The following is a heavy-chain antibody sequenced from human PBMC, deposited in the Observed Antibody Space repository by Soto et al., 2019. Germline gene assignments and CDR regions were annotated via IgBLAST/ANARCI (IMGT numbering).Heavy chain of an antibody. CDR1: GFTFSNAW. Sequence: EVPLVESGGGLVKPGGSLRLSCAASGFTFSNAWMSWVRQAPGKGLEWVGRIKSKTDGGTTDYAAPVKGRFTISRDDSKNTLYLQMNSLKTEDTAVYYCTTDDYYDSSGYPYYYYYGMDVWGQGTTVTVSS. J-gene: IGHJ6*02. CDR2: IKSKTDGGTT. D-gene: IGHD3-22*01. CDR3: TTDDYYDSSGYPYYYYYGMDV. V-gene: IGHV3-15*01.